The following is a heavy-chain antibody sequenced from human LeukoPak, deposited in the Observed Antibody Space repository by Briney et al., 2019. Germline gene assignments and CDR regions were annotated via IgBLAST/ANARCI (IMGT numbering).Heavy chain of an antibody. Sequence: GGSLRLSCAASRFTFSSYGMHWVRQAPGKGLEWVAVIWYDGSNKYYADSVKGRFTISRDNSKNTLYLQMNSLRAEDTAVYYCAKDTKRYCSGGSCQNFDYWGQGTLVTVSS. D-gene: IGHD2-15*01. CDR1: RFTFSSYG. V-gene: IGHV3-33*06. J-gene: IGHJ4*02. CDR3: AKDTKRYCSGGSCQNFDY. CDR2: IWYDGSNK.